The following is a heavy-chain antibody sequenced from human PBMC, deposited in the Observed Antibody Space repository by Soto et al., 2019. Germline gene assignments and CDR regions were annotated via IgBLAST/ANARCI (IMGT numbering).Heavy chain of an antibody. J-gene: IGHJ3*02. Sequence: SETLSLTCAVYGGSFSGYYWSWIRQPPGKGLEWIGEINHSGSTNYNPSLKSRVTISVDTSKNQFSLKLSSVTAADTAVYYCARDRGLRCLEWFHKADAFDSWGKGTMVTVAS. CDR1: GGSFSGYY. CDR2: INHSGST. CDR3: ARDRGLRCLEWFHKADAFDS. D-gene: IGHD3-3*01. V-gene: IGHV4-34*01.